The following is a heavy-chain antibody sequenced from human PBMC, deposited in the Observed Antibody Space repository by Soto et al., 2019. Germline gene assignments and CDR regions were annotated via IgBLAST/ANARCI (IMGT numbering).Heavy chain of an antibody. Sequence: QVQLVQSGAEVKKPGSSVKVSCKASGGTFSSYTMSWVRQAPGQGLEWMGRIIPILGIANYAQKFQGRVTITADKSTSTAYMELSSLRSEDTAVYYCATGAYCSGGSCWDAFDIWGQGTMVTVSS. CDR2: IIPILGIA. CDR3: ATGAYCSGGSCWDAFDI. V-gene: IGHV1-69*02. D-gene: IGHD2-15*01. CDR1: GGTFSSYT. J-gene: IGHJ3*02.